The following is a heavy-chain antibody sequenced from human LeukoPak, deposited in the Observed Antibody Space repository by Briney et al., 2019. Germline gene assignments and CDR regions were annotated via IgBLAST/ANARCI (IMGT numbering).Heavy chain of an antibody. D-gene: IGHD3-9*01. J-gene: IGHJ4*02. Sequence: SETLSLTCTVSGYSISSGYYWSWIRQPPGKGLEWIGYIYYSGSTNYNPSLKSRVTISVDTSKNQFSLKLSSVTAADTAVYYCARVGHDYDILTGYYMGFDYWGQGTLVTVSS. V-gene: IGHV4-61*01. CDR2: IYYSGST. CDR3: ARVGHDYDILTGYYMGFDY. CDR1: GYSISSGYY.